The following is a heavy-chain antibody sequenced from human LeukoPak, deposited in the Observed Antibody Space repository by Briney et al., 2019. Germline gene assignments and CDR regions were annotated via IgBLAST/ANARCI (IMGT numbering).Heavy chain of an antibody. CDR2: IYYSGST. Sequence: SETLSLTCTVSGGSISSGGYYWSWIRQHPGKGLEWIGYIYYSGSTYYNPSLKSRVTISVDTSKNQFSLKLSSVAAADTAVYYCARASYGDYRFGGWGQGTLVTVSS. CDR1: GGSISSGGYY. V-gene: IGHV4-31*03. J-gene: IGHJ4*02. CDR3: ARASYGDYRFGG. D-gene: IGHD4-17*01.